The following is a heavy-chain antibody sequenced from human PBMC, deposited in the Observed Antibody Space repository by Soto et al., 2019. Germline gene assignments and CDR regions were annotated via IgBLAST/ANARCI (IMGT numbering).Heavy chain of an antibody. CDR3: ASRITMVRGVITGWFDP. Sequence: SETLSLTCAVYGGSFSGYYWSWIRQPPGKGLEWIGEINHSGSTNYNPSLKSRVTISVDTSKNQFSLKLSSVTAADTAVYYCASRITMVRGVITGWFDPWGQGTLVTVSS. D-gene: IGHD3-10*01. CDR1: GGSFSGYY. V-gene: IGHV4-34*01. J-gene: IGHJ5*02. CDR2: INHSGST.